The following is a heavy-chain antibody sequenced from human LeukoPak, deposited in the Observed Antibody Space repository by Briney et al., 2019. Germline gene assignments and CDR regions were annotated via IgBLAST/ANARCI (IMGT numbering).Heavy chain of an antibody. CDR2: INHSGST. CDR3: ASYSSSWYPLFDY. CDR1: GGSFSGYY. D-gene: IGHD6-13*01. V-gene: IGHV4-34*01. J-gene: IGHJ4*02. Sequence: SETLSLTCAVYGGSFSGYYWSWIRQPPGKGLEWIGEINHSGSTNYNPSLKSRATISVDTSKNQFSLKLSSVTAADTAVYYCASYSSSWYPLFDYWGQGTLVTVSS.